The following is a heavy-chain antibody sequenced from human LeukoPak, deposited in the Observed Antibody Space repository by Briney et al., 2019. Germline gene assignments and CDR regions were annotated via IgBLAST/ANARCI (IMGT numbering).Heavy chain of an antibody. CDR3: AGDGIAAHDAFDI. CDR1: GYTFTRYY. D-gene: IGHD6-13*01. Sequence: ASVKVSCKASGYTFTRYYMHWVRQAPGQGLEWMGWINPNSGGTKYAQKFQGRVTMTRDTSISTAYMELSRLRSDDTAVYYCAGDGIAAHDAFDIWGQGTMVTVSS. CDR2: INPNSGGT. V-gene: IGHV1-2*02. J-gene: IGHJ3*02.